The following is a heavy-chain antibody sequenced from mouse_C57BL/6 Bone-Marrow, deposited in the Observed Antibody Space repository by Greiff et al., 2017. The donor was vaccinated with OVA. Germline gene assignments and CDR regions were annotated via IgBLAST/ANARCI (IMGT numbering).Heavy chain of an antibody. CDR1: GYTFTDYY. Sequence: EVKLVESGPVLVKPGASVKMSCKASGYTFTDYYMNWVKQSHGKSLEWIGVINPYNGGTSYNQKFKGKATLTVDKSSSTAYMELNSLTSEDSAVYYCARDPLITTVAGDYFDYWGQGTTLTVSS. V-gene: IGHV1-19*01. D-gene: IGHD1-1*01. J-gene: IGHJ2*01. CDR3: ARDPLITTVAGDYFDY. CDR2: INPYNGGT.